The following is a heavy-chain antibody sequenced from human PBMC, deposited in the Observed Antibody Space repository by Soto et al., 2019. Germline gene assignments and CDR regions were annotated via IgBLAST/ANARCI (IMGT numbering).Heavy chain of an antibody. CDR2: LYNTGST. V-gene: IGHV4-59*01. CDR1: GASISRYY. Sequence: QVRLQESGPGLVKPSETLSLTCTVSGASISRYYWSWIRQSPGKGLEWIGYLYNTGSTIYNPSLNSRVTISVDTSKNQFSLKMNSVTAADTAVYYCARDLWGYCGGDCYPLDVWGQGTTVTVSS. J-gene: IGHJ6*02. CDR3: ARDLWGYCGGDCYPLDV. D-gene: IGHD2-21*02.